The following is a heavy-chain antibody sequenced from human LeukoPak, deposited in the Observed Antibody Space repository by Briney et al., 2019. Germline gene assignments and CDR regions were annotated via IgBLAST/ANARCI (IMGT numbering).Heavy chain of an antibody. D-gene: IGHD3-10*01. V-gene: IGHV1-18*01. CDR2: ISAAMGNT. CDR3: ARGGRGGYYGSGSSSWYMDV. Sequence: ASVKVSCKASGYTFTSYAISGGRQALGEGREWWGWISAAMGNTDYAQRFQGRVTMTTDTSTSTAYMELRSLRSDDTAMYYCARGGRGGYYGSGSSSWYMDVWGKGTTVTISS. J-gene: IGHJ6*03. CDR1: GYTFTSYA.